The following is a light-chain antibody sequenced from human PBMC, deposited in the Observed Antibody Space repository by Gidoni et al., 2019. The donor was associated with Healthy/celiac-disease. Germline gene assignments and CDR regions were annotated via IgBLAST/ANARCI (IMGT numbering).Light chain of an antibody. V-gene: IGLV3-19*01. CDR3: NSRDSSGNHQEV. J-gene: IGLJ2*01. CDR1: SLRSYY. CDR2: GKN. Sequence: SSELPQDPAVSVALGQTVRITCQGDSLRSYYASWYQQKPGQAPVLVIYGKNNRPSGIPDRFSGSSSGNTASLTITGAQAEDEADYYCNSRDSSGNHQEVFGGGTKLTVL.